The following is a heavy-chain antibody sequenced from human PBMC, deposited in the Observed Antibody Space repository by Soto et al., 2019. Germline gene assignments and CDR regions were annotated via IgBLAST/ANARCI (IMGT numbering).Heavy chain of an antibody. J-gene: IGHJ2*01. CDR1: GGSFSGYY. V-gene: IGHV4-34*01. D-gene: IGHD3-9*01. CDR2: INDRGSI. CDR3: ARESHDILTGPPWVWYFDL. Sequence: QVQLQQWGAGPLRPLETLSLTCGVSGGSFSGYYWAWIRQSPGKGLEWIGEINDRGSINYNPSLKSRDSISVDTSKNHYSLNLRSLTAADTAVYYCARESHDILTGPPWVWYFDLWGRGTLVTVSS.